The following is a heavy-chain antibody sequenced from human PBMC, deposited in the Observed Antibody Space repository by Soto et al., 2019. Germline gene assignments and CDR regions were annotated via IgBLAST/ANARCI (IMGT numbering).Heavy chain of an antibody. D-gene: IGHD3-22*01. Sequence: LSLTCAVSGYSISSGYYWGWIRQPPGKGLEWIGSIYHSGSTYYNPSLKSRVTISVDTSKNQFSLKLSSVTAADTAVYYCARDSDSSGYYYFDYWGQGTLVTVSS. CDR3: ARDSDSSGYYYFDY. J-gene: IGHJ4*02. CDR2: IYHSGST. CDR1: GYSISSGYY. V-gene: IGHV4-38-2*02.